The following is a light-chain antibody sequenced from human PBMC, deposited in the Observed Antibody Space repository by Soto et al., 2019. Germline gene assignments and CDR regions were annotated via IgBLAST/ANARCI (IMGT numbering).Light chain of an antibody. J-gene: IGKJ1*01. Sequence: EIVLTQSPATLSLSPGERATLSCGASQALRSSYLAWYQQKPGQAPRLLIYGASSRATGIPDRFSGSWSGTAVTLTISRLEPEDFAVYYCQQYGSSPRTFGQGTKVDIK. CDR3: QQYGSSPRT. CDR2: GAS. CDR1: QALRSSY. V-gene: IGKV3-20*01.